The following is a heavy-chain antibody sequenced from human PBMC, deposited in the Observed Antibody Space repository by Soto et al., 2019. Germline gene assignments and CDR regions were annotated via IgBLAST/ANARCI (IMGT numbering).Heavy chain of an antibody. Sequence: QVQLVESGGGVVQPGRSLRLSCAASGFTFSSYAMHWVRQAPGKGLEWVAVISYDGSNKYYADSVKGRFTISRDTSKNTLYLQMNSLGAEDTAVYYCASCISTSCYLRWVSYGMDVWGQGTTVTVSS. J-gene: IGHJ6*02. D-gene: IGHD2-2*01. CDR1: GFTFSSYA. CDR2: ISYDGSNK. V-gene: IGHV3-30-3*01. CDR3: ASCISTSCYLRWVSYGMDV.